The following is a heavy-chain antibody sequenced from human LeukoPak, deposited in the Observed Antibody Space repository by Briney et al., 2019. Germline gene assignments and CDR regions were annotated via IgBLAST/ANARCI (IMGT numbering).Heavy chain of an antibody. Sequence: PGTSLRLSCAASGFTFSSYWMTWVRQAPGKGLEWVSTISGSGRSTYYADSVKGRFTISRDNSKNTLYVQMNSLRAEDTAIYYCAKDQNFQDDAFDIWGQGTMVTVSS. J-gene: IGHJ3*02. V-gene: IGHV3-23*01. CDR2: ISGSGRST. CDR1: GFTFSSYW. CDR3: AKDQNFQDDAFDI. D-gene: IGHD2/OR15-2a*01.